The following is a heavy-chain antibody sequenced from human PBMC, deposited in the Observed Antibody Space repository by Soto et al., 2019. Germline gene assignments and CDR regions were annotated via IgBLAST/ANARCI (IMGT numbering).Heavy chain of an antibody. CDR3: ARRKLRFLEWTHWPFDP. V-gene: IGHV4-4*02. CDR1: CGSLGTSNW. J-gene: IGHJ5*02. D-gene: IGHD3-3*01. Sequence: QVQLRETCPGLVKPSGTLSRICSVSCGSLGTSNWWSWVRQSPGKGLKWIGDIYETGRTKYNPSLQSRLTIAVDESKTQFSIKLASVTAADTAVYYCARRKLRFLEWTHWPFDPWGQGNLVIVSS. CDR2: IYETGRT.